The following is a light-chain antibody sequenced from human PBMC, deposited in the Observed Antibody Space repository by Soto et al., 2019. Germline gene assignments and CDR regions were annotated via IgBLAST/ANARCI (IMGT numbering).Light chain of an antibody. CDR2: DAS. CDR3: QQYHNLWT. V-gene: IGKV3-20*01. Sequence: EFVLTRSPGTLSLSPGERATLSCRASQTVRNNYLAWYQQKPGQAPRLLIYDASSRATGIPDRFSGGGSGTEFTLTITSLQSEDFALYYCQQYHNLWTFGQGTKVDIK. CDR1: QTVRNNY. J-gene: IGKJ1*01.